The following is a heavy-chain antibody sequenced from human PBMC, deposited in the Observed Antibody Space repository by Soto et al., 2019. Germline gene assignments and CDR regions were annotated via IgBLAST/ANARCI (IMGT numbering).Heavy chain of an antibody. CDR3: ARSQGSSTSLEIYYYYYYGMDV. J-gene: IGHJ6*02. V-gene: IGHV1-69*01. D-gene: IGHD2-2*01. CDR1: GGTFSSYA. CDR2: IIPISDTT. Sequence: QVQLVQSGAEVKKPGSSVKVSCKASGGTFSSYAISWVRQAPGQGLEWMGGIIPISDTTNYAQKFQGRVTITAAEATSTASRELSSLRSEDTAVYYCARSQGSSTSLEIYYYYYYGMDVWGQGTTVTVSS.